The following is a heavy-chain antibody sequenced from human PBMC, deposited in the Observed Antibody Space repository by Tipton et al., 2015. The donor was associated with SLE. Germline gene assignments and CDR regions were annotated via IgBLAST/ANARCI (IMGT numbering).Heavy chain of an antibody. V-gene: IGHV4-59*08. CDR3: AREPYYYDSSGYYVSWFDP. Sequence: TLSLTCTVSGGSISSHYWSWIRQPPGKGLEWIGYIYYSGSTNYNPSLKSRVTTSVDTSKNQFSLKLTSVTAADTAVYYCAREPYYYDSSGYYVSWFDPWGQGTLATVSS. D-gene: IGHD3-22*01. CDR1: GGSISSHY. CDR2: IYYSGST. J-gene: IGHJ5*02.